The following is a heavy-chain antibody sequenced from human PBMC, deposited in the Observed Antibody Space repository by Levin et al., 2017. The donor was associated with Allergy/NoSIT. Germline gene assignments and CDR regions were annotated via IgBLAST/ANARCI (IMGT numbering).Heavy chain of an antibody. V-gene: IGHV3-30-3*01. CDR1: GFTFSSYA. CDR2: ISYDGSNK. Sequence: PGGSLRLSCAASGFTFSSYAMHWVRQAPGKGLEWVAVISYDGSNKYYADSVKGRFTISRDNSKNTLYLQMNSLRAEDTAVYYCARDYSSGTRKNDYWGQGTLVTVSS. CDR3: ARDYSSGTRKNDY. D-gene: IGHD6-19*01. J-gene: IGHJ4*02.